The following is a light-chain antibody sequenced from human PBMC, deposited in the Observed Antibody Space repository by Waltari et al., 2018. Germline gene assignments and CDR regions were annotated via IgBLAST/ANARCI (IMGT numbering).Light chain of an antibody. Sequence: SYEVIQPPSVSVSPGHTATITCPGDKLGGRPTSWYQQRPGQAPVLLIYQSSRRSSGVPERFSGSHSGNTATLTISGTQTVDEADYYCQAWDRDGAVFGDGTKLTVL. CDR3: QAWDRDGAV. J-gene: IGLJ2*01. CDR2: QSS. CDR1: KLGGRP. V-gene: IGLV3-1*01.